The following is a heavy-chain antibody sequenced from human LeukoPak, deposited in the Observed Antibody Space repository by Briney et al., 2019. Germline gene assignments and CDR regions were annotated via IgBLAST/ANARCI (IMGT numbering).Heavy chain of an antibody. Sequence: GGSLRLSCAASGFTFSTYSMHWVRQAPGKGLVWVSYIKPDGSNTAYADSVKGRFTISRDNAKNTLYLQMNSLRAEDTAVYYCARTRCSSTSCSFDYWGQGTLVTVSS. CDR2: IKPDGSNT. J-gene: IGHJ4*02. CDR1: GFTFSTYS. D-gene: IGHD2-2*01. V-gene: IGHV3-74*01. CDR3: ARTRCSSTSCSFDY.